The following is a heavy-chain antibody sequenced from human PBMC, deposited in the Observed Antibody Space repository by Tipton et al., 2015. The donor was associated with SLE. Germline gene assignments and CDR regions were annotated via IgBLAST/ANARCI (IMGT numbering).Heavy chain of an antibody. CDR2: IYYSGST. Sequence: TLSLTCTVSGDSITRSSFYWAWIRQPPGKGLEWIGSIYYSGSTFNNPSLKSRVTISAVTSKNQFSLRVSSVTAADTAVYYCARAGTGTAWGTFDIWGPGTMVTVSS. CDR1: GDSITRSSFY. D-gene: IGHD1-14*01. V-gene: IGHV4-39*07. J-gene: IGHJ3*02. CDR3: ARAGTGTAWGTFDI.